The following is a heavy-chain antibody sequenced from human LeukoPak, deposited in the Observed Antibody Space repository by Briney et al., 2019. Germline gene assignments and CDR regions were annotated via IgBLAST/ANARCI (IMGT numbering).Heavy chain of an antibody. CDR2: ISSSSSYI. V-gene: IGHV3-21*01. D-gene: IGHD6-13*01. CDR1: GFTFSSYG. CDR3: ARDSRAIAAASGDY. J-gene: IGHJ4*02. Sequence: GGSLRLSCAASGFTFSSYGMNWVRQAPGKGLEWVSSISSSSSYIYYADSVKGRFTISRDNARNSLYLQMNSLRAEDTAVYYCARDSRAIAAASGDYWGQGTLVIVSS.